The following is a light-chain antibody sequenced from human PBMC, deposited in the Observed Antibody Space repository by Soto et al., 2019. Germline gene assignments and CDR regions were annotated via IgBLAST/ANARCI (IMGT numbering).Light chain of an antibody. CDR2: GAS. V-gene: IGKV3D-15*01. CDR3: QQYNNWPRGT. J-gene: IGKJ1*01. Sequence: EIVMTQSPATLSVSPGERATLSCRASQSVSSNLAWYQQKPGQAPRLLIYGASIRATGIPARFSGSGSGTALTLTISSLQSEDFAVYYCQQYNNWPRGTFGQGTKVEIK. CDR1: QSVSSN.